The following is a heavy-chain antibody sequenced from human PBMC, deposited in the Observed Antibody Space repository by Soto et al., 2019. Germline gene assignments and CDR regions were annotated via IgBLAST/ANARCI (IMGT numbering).Heavy chain of an antibody. CDR2: INNDGSST. CDR1: GFTLSSFF. J-gene: IGHJ4*02. V-gene: IGHV3-74*01. Sequence: PGGSLRLSCAASGFTLSSFFMHWVRQGPGKGLVWVSRINNDGSSTTYADSVKGRFTISRDSSKNTVSLEMTSLRAEDTAVYYCAKGGRQWLVTSDFNYWGQGALVTVS. D-gene: IGHD6-19*01. CDR3: AKGGRQWLVTSDFNY.